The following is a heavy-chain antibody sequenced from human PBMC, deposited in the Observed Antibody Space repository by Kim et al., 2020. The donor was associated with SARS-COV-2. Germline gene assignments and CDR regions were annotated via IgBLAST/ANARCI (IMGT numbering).Heavy chain of an antibody. Sequence: ADSVGGRFTISRDNAKNTLFLQMNSLRAEDTAVYFCARYYGSGTYSLDYWGQGTLVTVSS. J-gene: IGHJ4*02. CDR3: ARYYGSGTYSLDY. V-gene: IGHV3-74*01. D-gene: IGHD3-10*01.